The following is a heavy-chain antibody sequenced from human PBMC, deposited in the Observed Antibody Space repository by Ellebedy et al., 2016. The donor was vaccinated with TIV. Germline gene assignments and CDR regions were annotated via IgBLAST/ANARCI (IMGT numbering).Heavy chain of an antibody. CDR1: GFIFRNYE. CDR3: VRGYYYDPSGYYSDFDY. Sequence: PGGSLRLSCVASGFIFRNYEFNWVRQAPGMGLECVSYISRNGETTYYADSVKGRFTTSRDDATNSVFLQMQSLRADDTAVYYCVRGYYYDPSGYYSDFDYWGQGTLVTVSS. J-gene: IGHJ4*02. CDR2: ISRNGETT. D-gene: IGHD3-22*01. V-gene: IGHV3-48*03.